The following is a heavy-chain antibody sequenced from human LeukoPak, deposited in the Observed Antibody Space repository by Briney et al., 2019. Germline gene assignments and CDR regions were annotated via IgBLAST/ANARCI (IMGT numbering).Heavy chain of an antibody. Sequence: PGGSLRLSCAASGFTFSSYGMHWVRQAPGKGLEWVAVIWYDGSNKYYADSVKGRFTISRDNSKNTLYLQMNSLRAEDTAVYYCARGGGYSSNWYGGRYWGQGTLVTVSS. CDR2: IWYDGSNK. CDR3: ARGGGYSSNWYGGRY. D-gene: IGHD6-13*01. CDR1: GFTFSSYG. J-gene: IGHJ4*02. V-gene: IGHV3-33*01.